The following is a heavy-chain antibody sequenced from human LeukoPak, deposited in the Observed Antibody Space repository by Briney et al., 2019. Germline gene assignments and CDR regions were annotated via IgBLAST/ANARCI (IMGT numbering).Heavy chain of an antibody. J-gene: IGHJ4*02. D-gene: IGHD5-12*01. CDR3: ARDPGHSGGQN. Sequence: SVKVSCKASGGTFSSYAIGWVRHAPGQGLEWMGGIVPIFGTTKYAQKFQGRVTLTAVESTSTAYMELSSLRSEDTAFYYCARDPGHSGGQNWGQGTLVTVSS. CDR1: GGTFSSYA. CDR2: IVPIFGTT. V-gene: IGHV1-69*13.